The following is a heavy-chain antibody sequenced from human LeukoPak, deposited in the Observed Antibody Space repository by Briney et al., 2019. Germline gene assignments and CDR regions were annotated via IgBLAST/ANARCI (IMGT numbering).Heavy chain of an antibody. CDR1: GYTFTSYD. CDR2: MTPNSGNT. D-gene: IGHD2-15*01. V-gene: IGHV1-8*01. J-gene: IGHJ6*02. Sequence: VASVKVSCKASGYTFTSYDINWVRQATGQGLEWMGWMTPNSGNTGYAQMFQGRVTMTRNTSISTAYMELSSLRSEDTAVYYCARGYCSGGSCYGMDVWGQGTTVTVSS. CDR3: ARGYCSGGSCYGMDV.